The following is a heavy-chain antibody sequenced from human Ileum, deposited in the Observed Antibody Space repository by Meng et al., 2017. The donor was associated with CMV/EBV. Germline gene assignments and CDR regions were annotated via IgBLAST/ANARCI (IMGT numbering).Heavy chain of an antibody. CDR1: GYTFTGYY. Sequence: ASVKVSCKASGYTFTGYYIHWMRQTPGQGLEWMGWIKTNTGGTDYAQNFQGRVTMTRDTSSSTVYMELSRLRSDGTGIYYRARNKGDYLIAAIHDYWGQGTLVTVSS. J-gene: IGHJ4*02. V-gene: IGHV1-2*02. CDR3: ARNKGDYLIAAIHDY. D-gene: IGHD2-21*01. CDR2: IKTNTGGT.